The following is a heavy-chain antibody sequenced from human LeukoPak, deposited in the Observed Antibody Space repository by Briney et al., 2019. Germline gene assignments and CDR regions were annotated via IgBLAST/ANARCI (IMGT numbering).Heavy chain of an antibody. V-gene: IGHV3-30*03. J-gene: IGHJ4*02. D-gene: IGHD2-2*01. CDR1: GFTFSTYG. Sequence: GGSLRLSCAASGFTFSTYGMHWVRQAPGKGLEWVAVISYDGSNKDYADSVKGRFIISRDNSKNTLYLQMNSLRAEDTAVYYCSRDRHCIGSTCYGLWGQGTQVTVS. CDR3: SRDRHCIGSTCYGL. CDR2: ISYDGSNK.